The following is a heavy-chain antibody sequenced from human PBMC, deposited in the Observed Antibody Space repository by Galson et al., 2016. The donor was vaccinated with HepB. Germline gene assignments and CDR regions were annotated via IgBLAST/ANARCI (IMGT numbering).Heavy chain of an antibody. CDR2: ISSSSTTM. CDR3: ARGKSHKSNSYDGMDV. Sequence: SLRLSCAASGFTFSDYYMSWIRQAPGKGLEWVSYISSSSTTMYYADSAEGRFTVSRDNAKRSLDLQLNRLRVEDTAVYYCARGKSHKSNSYDGMDVWGQGTTVTVSS. CDR1: GFTFSDYY. D-gene: IGHD3-3*01. J-gene: IGHJ6*02. V-gene: IGHV3-11*01.